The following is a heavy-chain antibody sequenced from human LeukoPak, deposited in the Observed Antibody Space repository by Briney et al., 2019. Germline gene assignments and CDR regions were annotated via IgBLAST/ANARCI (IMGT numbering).Heavy chain of an antibody. J-gene: IGHJ4*02. Sequence: GGSLRLSCPASGFTFSRYGMNWVRQAPGKGLEWVGRIKSKTDGGTTDYAAPVKGRFTISRDDSKNTLYLQMNSLKTEDTAVYYCTTGPLWFGELRYFDYWGQGTLVTVSS. D-gene: IGHD3-10*01. CDR1: GFTFSRYG. V-gene: IGHV3-15*01. CDR3: TTGPLWFGELRYFDY. CDR2: IKSKTDGGTT.